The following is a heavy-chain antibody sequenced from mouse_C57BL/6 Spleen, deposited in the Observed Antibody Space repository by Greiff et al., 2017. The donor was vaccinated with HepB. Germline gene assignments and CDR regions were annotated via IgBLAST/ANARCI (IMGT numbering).Heavy chain of an antibody. CDR1: GYTFTDYN. J-gene: IGHJ3*01. V-gene: IGHV1-18*01. CDR2: INPNNGGT. CDR3: ARGYDYDGAWFAY. Sequence: EVKLVESGPELVKPGASVKIPCKASGYTFTDYNMDWVKQSHGKSLEWIGDINPNNGGTIYNQKFKGKATLTVDKSSSTAYMELRSLTSEDTAVYYCARGYDYDGAWFAYWGQGTLVTVSA. D-gene: IGHD2-4*01.